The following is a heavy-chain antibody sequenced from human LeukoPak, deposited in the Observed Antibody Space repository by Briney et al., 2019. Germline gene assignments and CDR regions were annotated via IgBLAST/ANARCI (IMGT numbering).Heavy chain of an antibody. D-gene: IGHD4-17*01. CDR2: ISYDGSNK. J-gene: IGHJ4*02. V-gene: IGHV3-30-3*01. Sequence: GGSLRLSCAASGFTLSSYAMHWVRQAPGKGLEWVAVISYDGSNKYYADSVKGRFTISRDNSKNTLYLQMNSLRAEDTAVYYCAREGATTADYWGQGTLVTVSS. CDR3: AREGATTADY. CDR1: GFTLSSYA.